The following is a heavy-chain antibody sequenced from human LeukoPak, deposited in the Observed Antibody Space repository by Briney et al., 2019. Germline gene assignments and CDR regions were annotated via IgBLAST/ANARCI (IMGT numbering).Heavy chain of an antibody. CDR2: IKQDESEK. CDR3: ARDFEISSG. V-gene: IGHV3-7*01. CDR1: GFTISRSS. J-gene: IGHJ4*02. Sequence: GGSLRLSCAASGFTISRSSMHRVRQAPGKGLEWVANIKQDESEKYYVDSVKGRFTISRDNAKNSLYLQMNSLRAEDTAVYYCARDFEISSGWGQGTLVTVSS. D-gene: IGHD6-19*01.